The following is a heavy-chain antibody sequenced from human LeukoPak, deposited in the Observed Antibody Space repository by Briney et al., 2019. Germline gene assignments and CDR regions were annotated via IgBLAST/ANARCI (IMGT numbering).Heavy chain of an antibody. CDR3: ARASIGPGYYGMDV. CDR2: INHSGST. Sequence: SETLSLTCAVYGGSFSGYYWSWIRQPPGKGLEWIGEINHSGSTNYNPSLKRRVTISVDTSKNQFSLKLSSVTAADTAVYYCARASIGPGYYGMDVWGQGTTVTVSS. V-gene: IGHV4-34*01. J-gene: IGHJ6*02. CDR1: GGSFSGYY.